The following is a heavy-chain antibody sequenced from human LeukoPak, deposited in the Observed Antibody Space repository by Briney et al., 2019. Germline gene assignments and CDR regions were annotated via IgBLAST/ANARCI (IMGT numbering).Heavy chain of an antibody. CDR1: GSSISSYY. CDR3: ARVNSGSWRDVFDI. J-gene: IGHJ3*02. V-gene: IGHV4-4*07. CDR2: IYTSGST. D-gene: IGHD1-26*01. Sequence: SETLSLTCTVSGSSISSYYWSWIRQPAGKGLEWIGRIYTSGSTNYNPSLKSRVTMSVDTSKNQFSLKLSSVTAADTAVYYCARVNSGSWRDVFDIWGQGTMVTVSS.